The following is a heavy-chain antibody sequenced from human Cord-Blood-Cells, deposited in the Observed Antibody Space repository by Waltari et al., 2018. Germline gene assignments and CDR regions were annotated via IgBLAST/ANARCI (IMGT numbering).Heavy chain of an antibody. V-gene: IGHV3-23*01. J-gene: IGHJ1*01. CDR1: GFTFSSYA. D-gene: IGHD6-13*01. CDR3: AKDRAAAGKAEYVQH. CDR2: ISGSGGST. Sequence: EVQLLESGGGLVQPGGSLRLSCAASGFTFSSYAMSWVRQAPGKGLEWVSAISGSGGSTYYADSVKGRFTISRENAKNTLYLQMNSLRAEDTAVYYCAKDRAAAGKAEYVQHWGQGTLVTVSS.